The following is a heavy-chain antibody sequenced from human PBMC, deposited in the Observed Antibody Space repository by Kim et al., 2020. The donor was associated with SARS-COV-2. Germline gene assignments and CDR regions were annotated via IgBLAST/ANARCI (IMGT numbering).Heavy chain of an antibody. CDR2: IGTRSSSI. Sequence: GGSLRLSCSASGFTFSSFAMNWVRQAPGKGLDWVSSIGTRSSSIYYADSVKGRFTISRDNAKNSLFLQMNSLRAEDTAVYYCEREVEEAFDIWGQGTMVTVSS. J-gene: IGHJ3*02. V-gene: IGHV3-21*01. D-gene: IGHD1-26*01. CDR1: GFTFSSFA. CDR3: EREVEEAFDI.